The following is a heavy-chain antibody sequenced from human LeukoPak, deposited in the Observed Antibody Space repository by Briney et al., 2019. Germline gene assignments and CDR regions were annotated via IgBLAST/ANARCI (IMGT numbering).Heavy chain of an antibody. V-gene: IGHV1-69*01. CDR1: GGTFSSYA. CDR2: IIPIFGTA. Sequence: GASVKVSCKASGGTFSSYAISWVRQAPGQGLEWMGGIIPIFGTANYAQKFQGRVTITADESTSTAYMELSSLRAEDTAVYYCAREKSLGDCWSGYSEYWGQGTLVTVSS. J-gene: IGHJ4*02. CDR3: AREKSLGDCWSGYSEY. D-gene: IGHD3-3*01.